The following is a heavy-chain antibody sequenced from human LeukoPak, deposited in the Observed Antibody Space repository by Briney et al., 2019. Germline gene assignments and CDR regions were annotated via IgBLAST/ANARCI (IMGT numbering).Heavy chain of an antibody. CDR1: GFTFSSYW. V-gene: IGHV3-7*01. Sequence: PGGSLRLSCAASGFTFSSYWMSWVRQAPGKGLEGGANIKQDGSEKYYVDSVKGRFTISRDNAKNSLYLQMNSLRAEDTAVYYCARDHTLLQYFDYWGQGTLVTVSS. CDR2: IKQDGSEK. D-gene: IGHD3-22*01. CDR3: ARDHTLLQYFDY. J-gene: IGHJ4*02.